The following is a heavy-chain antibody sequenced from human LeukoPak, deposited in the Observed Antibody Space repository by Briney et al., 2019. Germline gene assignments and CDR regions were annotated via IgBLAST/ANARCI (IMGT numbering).Heavy chain of an antibody. CDR1: GGSISSSSYY. Sequence: SSQTLSLTCTVSGGSISSSSYYWAWIRQPPGKGLQWIGSIYFSGSTYYNPSLKSRVTISVDTSKNQFSLKLSSVTAADTAVYYCARRLAAAKTDYFDCWGQGTLVTVSS. CDR3: ARRLAAAKTDYFDC. D-gene: IGHD6-13*01. V-gene: IGHV4-39*01. CDR2: IYFSGST. J-gene: IGHJ4*02.